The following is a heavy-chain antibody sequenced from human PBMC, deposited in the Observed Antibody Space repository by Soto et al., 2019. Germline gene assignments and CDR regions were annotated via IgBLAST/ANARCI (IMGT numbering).Heavy chain of an antibody. CDR3: ASNSPLIRYFDY. Sequence: PSETLSLTCAVSGGSISSSNWWSWVRQPPGKGLEWIGEIYHSGSTNYNPSLKSRVTISVDKSKNQFSLKLSSVTAADTAVYYCASNSPLIRYFDYWGQGTLVTVSS. CDR2: IYHSGST. CDR1: GGSISSSNW. V-gene: IGHV4-4*02. J-gene: IGHJ4*02. D-gene: IGHD1-1*01.